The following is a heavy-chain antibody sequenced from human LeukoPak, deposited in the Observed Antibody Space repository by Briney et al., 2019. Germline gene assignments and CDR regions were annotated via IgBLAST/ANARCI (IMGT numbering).Heavy chain of an antibody. Sequence: ASVNVSCKASGYTFTSYGISWVRQAPGQGLEWMGWISAYNGNTNYAQKLQGRVTMTTDTSTSTAYMELRSLRSDDTAVYYCARDPPRYQLLSAFDIWGQGTMVTVSS. V-gene: IGHV1-18*01. CDR1: GYTFTSYG. J-gene: IGHJ3*02. D-gene: IGHD2-2*01. CDR3: ARDPPRYQLLSAFDI. CDR2: ISAYNGNT.